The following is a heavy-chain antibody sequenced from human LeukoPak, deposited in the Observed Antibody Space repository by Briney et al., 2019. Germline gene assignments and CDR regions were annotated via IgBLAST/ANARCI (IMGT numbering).Heavy chain of an antibody. CDR3: ARGYYYDSSAYPGDY. Sequence: PGGSLRLSCAASGFTFDDHATSWVRQAPGKGLEWVSNINWNGGSTGYADSVKGRFTISRDNVKNSLYLQMNSLRAEDTALYYCARGYYYDSSAYPGDYWGQGTLVTVSS. V-gene: IGHV3-20*04. D-gene: IGHD3-22*01. CDR2: INWNGGST. J-gene: IGHJ4*02. CDR1: GFTFDDHA.